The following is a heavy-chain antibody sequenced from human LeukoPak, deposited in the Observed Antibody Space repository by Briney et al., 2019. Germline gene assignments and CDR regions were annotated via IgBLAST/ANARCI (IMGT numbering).Heavy chain of an antibody. CDR1: GGSISCSNW. Sequence: PSETLPLTCAGSGGSISCSNWWSWVRQPPGKRLECIGEFYHSGSTNYNPSLKSRVTISVDKSKNQFSLKLSSVTAADTAVYYCARGPSEMATITHFDYWGQGTLVTVSS. CDR3: ARGPSEMATITHFDY. J-gene: IGHJ4*02. CDR2: FYHSGST. V-gene: IGHV4-4*02. D-gene: IGHD5-24*01.